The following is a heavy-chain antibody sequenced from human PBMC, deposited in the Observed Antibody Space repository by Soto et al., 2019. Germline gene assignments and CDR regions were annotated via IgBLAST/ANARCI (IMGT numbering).Heavy chain of an antibody. Sequence: EVQLVESGGGLVHPGGSLGLSCAASGFTFSSHWMSWVRQVPGKGLEWVANIRQDGREEQYMDSVKGRFTLSRDNAKNSLYLQMNGLRVEDTAVYYCAKSEGYSFDIRGQGTMVTVSS. CDR3: AKSEGYSFDI. J-gene: IGHJ3*02. D-gene: IGHD6-13*01. V-gene: IGHV3-7*01. CDR1: GFTFSSHW. CDR2: IRQDGREE.